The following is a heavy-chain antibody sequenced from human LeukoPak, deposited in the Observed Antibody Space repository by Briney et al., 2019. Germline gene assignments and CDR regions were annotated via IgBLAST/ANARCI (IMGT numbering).Heavy chain of an antibody. J-gene: IGHJ4*02. CDR3: ATMATPMEGIDY. V-gene: IGHV1-24*01. CDR2: FDPEDGET. CDR1: GYTFTSYD. Sequence: GASVKVSCKASGYTFTSYDINWVRQAPGKGLEWMGGFDPEDGETIYAQKFQGRVTMTEDTSTDTAYMELSSLRSEDTAVYYCATMATPMEGIDYWGQGTLVTVSS. D-gene: IGHD2-15*01.